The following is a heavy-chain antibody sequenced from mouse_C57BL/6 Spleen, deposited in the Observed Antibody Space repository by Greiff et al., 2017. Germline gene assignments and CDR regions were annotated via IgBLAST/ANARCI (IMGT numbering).Heavy chain of an antibody. CDR2: ISSGSSTI. CDR3: ARSYDYDGGDY. V-gene: IGHV5-17*01. CDR1: GFTFSDYG. J-gene: IGHJ2*01. Sequence: EVKLMESGGGLVKPGGYLKLSCAASGFTFSDYGMHWVRQAPEKGLEWVAYISSGSSTIYYADTVKGRFTISRDNAKNTLFLQMTSLRSEDTAMYYCARSYDYDGGDYWGQGTTLTVSS. D-gene: IGHD2-4*01.